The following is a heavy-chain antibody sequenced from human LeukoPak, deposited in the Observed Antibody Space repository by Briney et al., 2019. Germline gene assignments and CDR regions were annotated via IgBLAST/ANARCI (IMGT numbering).Heavy chain of an antibody. CDR1: GFTFSSYG. V-gene: IGHV3-30*03. CDR2: ISYDGSNK. J-gene: IGHJ4*02. D-gene: IGHD3-16*02. Sequence: GGSLRLSCAASGFTFSSYGMHWVRQAPGKGLGWVAVISYDGSNKYYADSVKGRFTIPRDNSKNTLYLQMNSLRAEDTAVYYCARGLGELSSNWGQGTLVTVSS. CDR3: ARGLGELSSN.